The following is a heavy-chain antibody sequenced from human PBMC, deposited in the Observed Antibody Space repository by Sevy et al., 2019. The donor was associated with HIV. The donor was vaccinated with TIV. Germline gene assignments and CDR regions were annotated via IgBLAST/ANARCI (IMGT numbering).Heavy chain of an antibody. CDR3: ARTVEVVALGAEYFDY. D-gene: IGHD2-15*01. Sequence: ASVKVSCKASGGTFSSYAMSWVRQAPGQGLEWMGGIIPIFGTANYAQKFQGRVTITADESTSTAYMELSSLRSEDTAVYYCARTVEVVALGAEYFDYWGQGTLVTVSS. V-gene: IGHV1-69*13. J-gene: IGHJ4*02. CDR2: IIPIFGTA. CDR1: GGTFSSYA.